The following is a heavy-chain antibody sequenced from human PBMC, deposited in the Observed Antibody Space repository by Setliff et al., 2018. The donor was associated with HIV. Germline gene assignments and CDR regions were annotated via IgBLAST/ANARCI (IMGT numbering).Heavy chain of an antibody. D-gene: IGHD4-4*01. J-gene: IGHJ4*02. Sequence: ASVKVSCKASKYTFTDYYMHWVQQAPGKGLEWMGRVDPEDDKTIYAQRFQGRVSMTTDTSTNTVYMEMLGLTSQDTAMYYCAKTQTVITVYGPFDSWGQGTPVTVSS. CDR2: VDPEDDKT. CDR1: KYTFTDYY. V-gene: IGHV1-69-2*01. CDR3: AKTQTVITVYGPFDS.